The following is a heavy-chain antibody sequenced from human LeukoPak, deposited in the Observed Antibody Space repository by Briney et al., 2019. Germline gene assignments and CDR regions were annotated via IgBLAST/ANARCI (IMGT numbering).Heavy chain of an antibody. CDR1: GFTFSSYS. V-gene: IGHV3-21*01. Sequence: GGSLRPSCAASGFTFSSYSMNWVRQAPGKGLEWVSSISSSSNYIYHADSLKGRFTISRDNAKNSLYLQMNSLRAEDTAVYYCARDSKLYCSSTSCYMDVWGKGTTVTVSS. D-gene: IGHD2-2*01. CDR2: ISSSSNYI. CDR3: ARDSKLYCSSTSCYMDV. J-gene: IGHJ6*04.